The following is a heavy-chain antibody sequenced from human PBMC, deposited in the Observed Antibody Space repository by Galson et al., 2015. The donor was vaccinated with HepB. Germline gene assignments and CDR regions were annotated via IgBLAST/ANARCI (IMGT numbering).Heavy chain of an antibody. CDR1: GFTFSSYS. CDR2: ISSSSSTI. CDR3: ARDQAKEQQLREYYYYYYYMDV. J-gene: IGHJ6*03. V-gene: IGHV3-48*02. D-gene: IGHD6-13*01. Sequence: SLRLSCAASGFTFSSYSMNWVRQAPGKGLEWVSYISSSSSTIYYADSVKGRFTISRDNAKNSLYLQMNSLRDEDTAVYYCARDQAKEQQLREYYYYYYYMDVWGKGTTVTVSS.